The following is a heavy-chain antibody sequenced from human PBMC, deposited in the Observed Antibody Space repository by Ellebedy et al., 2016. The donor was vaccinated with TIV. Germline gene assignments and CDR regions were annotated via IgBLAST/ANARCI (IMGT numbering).Heavy chain of an antibody. CDR2: IWYDGSNK. Sequence: GESLKISCAASGFTFSSYGMHWVRQAPGKGLEWVAVIWYDGSNKYYADSVKGRFTISRDNSKNTLYLQMNSLRTEDTAVYYCASFSFPGGDSSGYSPTKGDAFDIWGQGTMVTVSS. V-gene: IGHV3-33*01. CDR3: ASFSFPGGDSSGYSPTKGDAFDI. D-gene: IGHD3-22*01. J-gene: IGHJ3*02. CDR1: GFTFSSYG.